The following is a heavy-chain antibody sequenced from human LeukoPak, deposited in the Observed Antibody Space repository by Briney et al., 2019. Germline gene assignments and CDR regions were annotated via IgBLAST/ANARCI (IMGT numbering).Heavy chain of an antibody. V-gene: IGHV3-23*01. CDR2: ISGSGGST. CDR1: GFTFSSYA. CDR3: AKVGSSGSSWYKFDY. J-gene: IGHJ4*02. Sequence: GGSLRLSCAASGFTFSSYAMSWVRQAPGKGLEWVSAISGSGGSTYYADSVKGRFTISRDNSKNTLYLQMNSLRAEDTAVYYCAKVGSSGSSWYKFDYWGQGTLVTVSS. D-gene: IGHD6-13*01.